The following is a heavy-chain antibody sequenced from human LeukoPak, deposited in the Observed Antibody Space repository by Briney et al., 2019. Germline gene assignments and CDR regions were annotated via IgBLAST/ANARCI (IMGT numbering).Heavy chain of an antibody. CDR3: ARDRSIVGAAPVDY. CDR2: INPNSGGT. V-gene: IGHV1-2*02. D-gene: IGHD1-26*01. Sequence: ASVKVSCKASGYTFTGYYMHWVRQAPGQGLEWMGWINPNSGGTNYAQKFQGRVTMTRDTSISTAYMELSRLRSDDTAVYYCARDRSIVGAAPVDYWGQGTLVTVSS. J-gene: IGHJ4*02. CDR1: GYTFTGYY.